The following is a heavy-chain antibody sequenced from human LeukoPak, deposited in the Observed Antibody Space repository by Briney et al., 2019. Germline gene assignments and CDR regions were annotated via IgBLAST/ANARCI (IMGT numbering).Heavy chain of an antibody. CDR3: ARTYCSSTSCYRDYYYYGMDV. CDR1: GYTFASYG. CDR2: ISAYNGNT. V-gene: IGHV1-18*01. Sequence: ASVKVSCKASGYTFASYGISWVRQAPGQGLEWMGWISAYNGNTNYAQKLQGRVTMTTDTSTSTAYMELRSLRSDDTAVYYCARTYCSSTSCYRDYYYYGMDVWGQGTTVTVSS. J-gene: IGHJ6*02. D-gene: IGHD2-2*02.